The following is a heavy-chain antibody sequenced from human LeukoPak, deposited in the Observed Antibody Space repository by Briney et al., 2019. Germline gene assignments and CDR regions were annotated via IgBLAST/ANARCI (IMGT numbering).Heavy chain of an antibody. V-gene: IGHV4-59*01. J-gene: IGHJ5*02. Sequence: PSETLSLTCTVSGASISSYCWSWIRQSPGKGLEWIGHICHSGSTNNNPSLKSRVTISVDTSKNQFSLNLSSVTTADTAVYYCARRRNSWFDHWARESWSPSPQ. CDR3: ARRRNSWFDH. CDR1: GASISSYC. CDR2: ICHSGST.